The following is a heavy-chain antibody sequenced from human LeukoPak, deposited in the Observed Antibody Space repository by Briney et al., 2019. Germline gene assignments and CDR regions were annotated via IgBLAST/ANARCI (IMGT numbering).Heavy chain of an antibody. CDR1: GYTFTGYG. CDR2: ISAYNGNT. J-gene: IGHJ4*02. Sequence: ASVKVSCKASGYTFTGYGISWVRQAPGQGLEWMGWISAYNGNTNYAQKLQGRVTMTTDTSTSTAYMELRSLRSDDTAVYYCARVPYYDSSGYRDYWGQGTLVTVSS. V-gene: IGHV1-18*01. D-gene: IGHD3-22*01. CDR3: ARVPYYDSSGYRDY.